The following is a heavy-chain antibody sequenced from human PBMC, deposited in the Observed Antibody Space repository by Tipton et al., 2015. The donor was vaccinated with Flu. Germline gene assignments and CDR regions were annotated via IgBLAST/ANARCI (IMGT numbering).Heavy chain of an antibody. D-gene: IGHD6-19*01. CDR1: GINFTSYW. V-gene: IGHV3-7*01. CDR2: IKQDGSEQ. J-gene: IGHJ4*02. Sequence: SLRLSCAASGINFTSYWMNWVRQAPGKGLEWVAIIKQDGSEQLYVDSVKGRFTISRDNAKNSLYLQMTTLRAEDTAVYFCAGGRGWLTDYWGQGTLVTVSS. CDR3: AGGRGWLTDY.